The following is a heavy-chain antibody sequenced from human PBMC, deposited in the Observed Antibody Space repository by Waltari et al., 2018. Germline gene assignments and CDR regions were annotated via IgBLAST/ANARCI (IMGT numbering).Heavy chain of an antibody. J-gene: IGHJ4*02. CDR3: ARAREQNYDFWNGYSFYFDH. CDR2: IVSGVNTI. D-gene: IGHD3-3*01. Sequence: QVQLVESGGGLVNPGGSLRLSCAASGFSFSDYYMTWIRQAPGKGRDGIADIVSGVNTIAHADSVKGRFTIARDNAKNSLFLQMKSLRAEDTAVYYCARAREQNYDFWNGYSFYFDHWGQGALVTVSS. V-gene: IGHV3-11*01. CDR1: GFSFSDYY.